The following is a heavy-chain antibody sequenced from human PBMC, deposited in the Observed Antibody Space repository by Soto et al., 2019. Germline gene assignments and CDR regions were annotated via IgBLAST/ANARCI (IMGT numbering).Heavy chain of an antibody. D-gene: IGHD4-17*01. J-gene: IGHJ3*02. CDR1: GFTFSSYA. V-gene: IGHV3-23*01. CDR3: AKDPRATVTTFSAFDI. Sequence: GGSLRLSCAASGFTFSSYAMSWVRQAPGKGLEWVSAISGSGGSTYYADSVKGRFTISRDNSKNTLYLQMNSLRAEDTAVYYCAKDPRATVTTFSAFDIWGQGTMVTVSS. CDR2: ISGSGGST.